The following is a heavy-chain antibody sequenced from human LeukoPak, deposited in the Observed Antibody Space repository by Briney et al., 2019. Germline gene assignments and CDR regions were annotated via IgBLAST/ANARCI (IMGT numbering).Heavy chain of an antibody. D-gene: IGHD6-13*01. CDR1: GYSISSGYY. CDR2: IYHSGST. CDR3: ARDRVGQQLVGRKNNYYYMDV. Sequence: SETLSLTCTVSGYSISSGYYWGWIRQPPGKGLEWIGSIYHSGSTYYNPSLKSRVIISVDTSKNQFSLKLRSVTAADTAVYYCARDRVGQQLVGRKNNYYYMDVWGKGTTVTISS. J-gene: IGHJ6*03. V-gene: IGHV4-38-2*02.